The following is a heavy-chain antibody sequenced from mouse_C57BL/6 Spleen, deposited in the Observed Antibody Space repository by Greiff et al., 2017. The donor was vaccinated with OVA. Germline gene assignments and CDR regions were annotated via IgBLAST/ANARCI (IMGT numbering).Heavy chain of an antibody. CDR2: ISDGGSYT. CDR1: GFTFSSYA. Sequence: DVMLVESGGGLVKPGGSLKLSCAASGFTFSSYAMSWVRQTPGKRLEWVATISDGGSYTYYPDNVKGRFTISRDNAKNNLYLQMSHLKSEDAYMYYCAREKGYPFAYWGQGTLVTVSA. V-gene: IGHV5-4*01. J-gene: IGHJ3*01. CDR3: AREKGYPFAY. D-gene: IGHD2-2*01.